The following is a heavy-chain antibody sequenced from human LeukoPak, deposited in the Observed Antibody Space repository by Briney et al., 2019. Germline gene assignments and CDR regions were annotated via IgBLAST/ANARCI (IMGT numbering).Heavy chain of an antibody. CDR2: SRGRGHSFTT. V-gene: IGHV3-72*01. CDR1: GFIFSDYY. D-gene: IGHD3-3*01. J-gene: IGHJ6*02. CDR3: ARGSGDYRDTNYYGMDV. Sequence: PGGSLRLSCASSGFIFSDYYMDWVRQAPGKGLEWVGRSRGRGHSFTTEYAASVKGRFTISRDNSQSALSLQMNSLQTEDTAVYYCARGSGDYRDTNYYGMDVWGLGTTVSVSS.